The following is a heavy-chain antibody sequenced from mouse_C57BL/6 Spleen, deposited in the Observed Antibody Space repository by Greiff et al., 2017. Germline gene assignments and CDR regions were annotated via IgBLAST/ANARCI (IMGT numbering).Heavy chain of an antibody. CDR1: GYTFTGYW. V-gene: IGHV1-9*01. Sequence: QVQLQQSGAELMKPGASVKLSCKTTGYTFTGYWIEWVKQRPGHGLEWIGEILPGSGSTNYNEKFKGKATFTADTSSTTAYMQLGSLTTEDSAIYYSARRTTAHFDYWGQGTTLTVSS. CDR2: ILPGSGST. J-gene: IGHJ2*01. CDR3: ARRTTAHFDY. D-gene: IGHD1-2*01.